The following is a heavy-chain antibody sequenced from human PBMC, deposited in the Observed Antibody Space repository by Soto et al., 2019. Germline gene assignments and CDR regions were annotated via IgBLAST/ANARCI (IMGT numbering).Heavy chain of an antibody. D-gene: IGHD3-16*01. CDR2: MSYDGSNK. CDR3: ARDGGAY. CDR1: GFTFSSYA. Sequence: QVQLVESGGGVVQPGRSLRLSCAASGFTFSSYAMYWVRRAPGKGLEWMAVMSYDGSNKYYADSVKGRFTISRDNSKNTLYLQMNSLRPEDTALYYCARDGGAYWGQGTLVFVSS. V-gene: IGHV3-30-3*01. J-gene: IGHJ4*02.